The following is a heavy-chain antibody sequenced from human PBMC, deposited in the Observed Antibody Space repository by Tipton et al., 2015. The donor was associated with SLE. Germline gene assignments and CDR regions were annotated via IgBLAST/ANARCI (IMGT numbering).Heavy chain of an antibody. Sequence: PLRLSCAASGFTFSSYEMNWVRQAPGKGLEWVSYISSSGSTIYYADSVKGRFTISRDNAKKSLYLQMNSLRVEDTALYFCARGRYSYGLGFDYWGQGTLVTVSS. CDR1: GFTFSSYE. J-gene: IGHJ4*02. D-gene: IGHD5-18*01. CDR2: ISSSGSTI. V-gene: IGHV3-48*03. CDR3: ARGRYSYGLGFDY.